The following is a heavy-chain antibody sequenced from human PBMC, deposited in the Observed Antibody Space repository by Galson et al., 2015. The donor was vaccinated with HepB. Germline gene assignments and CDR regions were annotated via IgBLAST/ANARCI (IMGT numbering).Heavy chain of an antibody. CDR3: ARGALVGVVGGSQNNWFAP. D-gene: IGHD2-15*01. CDR2: ISPYNRDT. V-gene: IGHV1-18*01. CDR1: GYTFSTYS. J-gene: IGHJ5*02. Sequence: QSGAEVKETGASVKVSCKASGYTFSTYSITWVRQAPGQGLEWMGWISPYNRDTEYARKFQGRVTMTTDTFTSSAYMELRSLRSDDTAFYFCARGALVGVVGGSQNNWFAPWGQGTPVTVSS.